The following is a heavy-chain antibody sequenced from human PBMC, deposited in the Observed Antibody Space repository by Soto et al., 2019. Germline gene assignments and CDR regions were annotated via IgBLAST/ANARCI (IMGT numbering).Heavy chain of an antibody. CDR2: INHSGST. J-gene: IGHJ6*02. Sequence: TSETLSLTCAVYGGSFSGYYWSWIRQPPGKGLEWIGEINHSGSTNYNPSLKSRVTISVDTSKNQFSLKLSSVTAADTAVHYCARGRSNSSGWYYYYYGMDVWGQGTTVTVSS. V-gene: IGHV4-34*01. D-gene: IGHD6-19*01. CDR1: GGSFSGYY. CDR3: ARGRSNSSGWYYYYYGMDV.